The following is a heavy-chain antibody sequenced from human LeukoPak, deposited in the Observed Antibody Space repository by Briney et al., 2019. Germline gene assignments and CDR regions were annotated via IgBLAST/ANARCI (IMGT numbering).Heavy chain of an antibody. V-gene: IGHV4-34*01. Sequence: PSETLSLTCAVYGGSFSGYYWSWVRQPPGKGLEWIGEINHSGSTNYNPSLKSRVTISVDTSKNQFSLKLSSVTAADTAVYYCASVMYGSGSYYKLAYFDYWGQGTLVTVSS. J-gene: IGHJ4*02. CDR2: INHSGST. CDR1: GGSFSGYY. CDR3: ASVMYGSGSYYKLAYFDY. D-gene: IGHD3-10*01.